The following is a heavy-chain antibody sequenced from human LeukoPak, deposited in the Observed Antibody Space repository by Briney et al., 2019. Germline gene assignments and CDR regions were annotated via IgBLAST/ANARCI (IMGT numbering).Heavy chain of an antibody. CDR3: ADPPRDI. CDR2: ISYDGSNK. J-gene: IGHJ3*02. Sequence: HPGGSLRLSCAASGFTFSSYGMHWVRQAPGKGLEWVAVISYDGSNKYYADSVKGRFTISRDNSKNTLYLQMNSLRAEDTAAYYCADPPRDIWGQGTMVTVSS. CDR1: GFTFSSYG. V-gene: IGHV3-30*03.